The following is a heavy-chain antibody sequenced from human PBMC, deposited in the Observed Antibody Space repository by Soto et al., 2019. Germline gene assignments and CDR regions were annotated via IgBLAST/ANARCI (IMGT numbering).Heavy chain of an antibody. CDR2: IIPILGIA. D-gene: IGHD6-13*01. J-gene: IGHJ4*02. V-gene: IGHV1-69*02. CDR3: AREVAAAGPLFDY. CDR1: GGTFSSYT. Sequence: SVKVSCKASGGTFSSYTISWVRQAPGQGLEWMGRIIPILGIANYAQKFQGRVTITADKSTSTAYMELSSLRSEDTAVYYCAREVAAAGPLFDYWGQGTLVTVSS.